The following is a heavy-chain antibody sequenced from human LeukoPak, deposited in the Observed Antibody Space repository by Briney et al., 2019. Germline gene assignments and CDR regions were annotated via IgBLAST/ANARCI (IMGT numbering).Heavy chain of an antibody. V-gene: IGHV4-4*02. J-gene: IGHJ3*02. D-gene: IGHD2-15*01. CDR2: IYHSGGT. Sequence: SGTLSLTCAVSGGSISRRTNWWSWVRQPPGKGLEWIGEIYHSGGTNYNPSLKSRITISVDKSQNQFSLKLSSVTAADTAVYYCARVPGVAGGAFDIWGQGTMVTVSS. CDR3: ARVPGVAGGAFDI. CDR1: GGSISRRTNW.